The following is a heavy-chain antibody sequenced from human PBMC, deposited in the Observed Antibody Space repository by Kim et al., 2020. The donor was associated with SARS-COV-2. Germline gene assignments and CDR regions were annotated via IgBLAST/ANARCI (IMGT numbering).Heavy chain of an antibody. J-gene: IGHJ6*02. Sequence: GGSLRLSCAASGFTFSSYSMNWVRQAPGKGLEWVSSISSSSSYIYYADSVKGRFTISRDNAKNSLYLQMNSLRAEDTAVYYCARESIAAAGTRVGNYYYYGMDVWGQGTTVTVSS. CDR3: ARESIAAAGTRVGNYYYYGMDV. CDR1: GFTFSSYS. V-gene: IGHV3-21*01. D-gene: IGHD6-13*01. CDR2: ISSSSSYI.